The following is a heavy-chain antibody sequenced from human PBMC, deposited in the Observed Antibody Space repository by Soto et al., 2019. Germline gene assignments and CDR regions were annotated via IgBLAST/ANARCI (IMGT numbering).Heavy chain of an antibody. CDR1: XXXXXSYX. D-gene: IGHD4-17*01. CDR2: IKGDENTK. J-gene: IGHJ3*02. V-gene: IGHV3-7*03. Sequence: EVHLVESGGGSVQPGGSLRLSCXASXXXXXSYXMXXXXQAPXXXLEWVANIKGDENTKYYVDSAKGRFTISRDNTRNSLYLQMNTLRAEDTAVYYCARANDSGGTFNIWGQGTMVTVSP. CDR3: ARANDSGGTFNI.